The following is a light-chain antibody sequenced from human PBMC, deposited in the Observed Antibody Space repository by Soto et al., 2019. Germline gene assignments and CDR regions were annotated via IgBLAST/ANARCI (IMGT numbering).Light chain of an antibody. V-gene: IGKV3-11*01. CDR1: QSVSSY. Sequence: EIVLTPSRATLSFSPWEIATLSFRSSQSVSSYLALYRQKPGQAPRLLIYDASNRATGIPARFSGSGSGTEFSLNISSLQSEDFAVYYCQQYNNCPPSWKFGQGTKV. CDR2: DAS. CDR3: QQYNNCPPSWK. J-gene: IGKJ1*01.